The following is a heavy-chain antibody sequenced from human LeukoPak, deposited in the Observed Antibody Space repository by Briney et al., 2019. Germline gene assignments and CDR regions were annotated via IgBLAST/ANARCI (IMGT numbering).Heavy chain of an antibody. Sequence: GGSLRLSCAASGFTFSTYSMKWVRQAPGKGLECVSYISYSSSPIYYADSVKGRFTISRDNAKNSLYLQMNSLRAEDTAVYYCARAVGNHVDYWGQGTPVTVSS. V-gene: IGHV3-48*01. D-gene: IGHD1-14*01. CDR3: ARAVGNHVDY. CDR2: ISYSSSPI. CDR1: GFTFSTYS. J-gene: IGHJ4*02.